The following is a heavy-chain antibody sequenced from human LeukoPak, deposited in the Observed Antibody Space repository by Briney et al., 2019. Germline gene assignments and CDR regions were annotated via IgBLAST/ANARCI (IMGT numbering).Heavy chain of an antibody. V-gene: IGHV1-2*06. CDR3: ARTAPITVVGEVEGLSDY. J-gene: IGHJ4*02. CDR1: GYTFTGYY. CDR2: INPNSGGT. D-gene: IGHD3-3*01. Sequence: GASVKVSCKASGYTFTGYYMHWVRQAPGQGLEWMGRINPNSGGTNYAQKFQGRVTMTRDTSISTAYMELSRLRSDDTPVYYYARTAPITVVGEVEGLSDYCGQRTLVTVSS.